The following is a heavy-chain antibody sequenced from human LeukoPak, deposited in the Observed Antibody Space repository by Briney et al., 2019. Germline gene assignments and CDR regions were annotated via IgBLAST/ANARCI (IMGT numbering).Heavy chain of an antibody. D-gene: IGHD3-22*01. CDR2: ISRSGGST. V-gene: IGHV3-23*01. J-gene: IGHJ4*02. Sequence: GGSLRLSCAASGFTFSDYAMSWVRQAPGKGLEWVSAISRSGGSTYYADSVKGRFTVSRDSSKNTLYLQMNSLRAEDTAVYYCAKDHPFDYYYDSSGYFLYWGQGTLVTVSS. CDR1: GFTFSDYA. CDR3: AKDHPFDYYYDSSGYFLY.